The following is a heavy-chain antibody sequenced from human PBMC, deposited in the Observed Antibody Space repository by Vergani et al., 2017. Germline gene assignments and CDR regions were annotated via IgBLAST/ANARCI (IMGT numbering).Heavy chain of an antibody. V-gene: IGHV3-23*01. Sequence: EVQLLQSGGGVIQPGGSVRLSCAASGFTFSACPMTWVRQAPGKGLEWVSAISARYPSTYYADSVKGRFTISRDNSKNMLYLQMNSLRAEDTAVYYCARPHGDILPPDPRRLDYWVQGTLVTVSS. J-gene: IGHJ4*02. CDR1: GFTFSACP. CDR3: ARPHGDILPPDPRRLDY. D-gene: IGHD1-14*01. CDR2: ISARYPST.